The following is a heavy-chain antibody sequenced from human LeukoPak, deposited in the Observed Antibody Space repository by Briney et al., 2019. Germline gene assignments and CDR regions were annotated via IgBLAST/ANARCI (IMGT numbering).Heavy chain of an antibody. CDR3: ARGTYGYYMDV. V-gene: IGHV4-38-2*02. Sequence: SETLSLTCSGSNYSISNSLYWGWLRQPPGKGLEWIGSIYRSGSTLYNPSLKSRVTISLDTSKNQFSLKLSSVTAADTAVYFCARGTYGYYMDVWGKGTTVTVSS. J-gene: IGHJ6*03. CDR2: IYRSGST. CDR1: NYSISNSLY. D-gene: IGHD4-17*01.